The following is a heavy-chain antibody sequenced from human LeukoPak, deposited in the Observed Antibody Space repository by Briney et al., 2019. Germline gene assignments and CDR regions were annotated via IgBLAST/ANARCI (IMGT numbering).Heavy chain of an antibody. CDR3: ARDMDDFGFDP. Sequence: GGSLRLSCAASGFTFDDYAMHWVRQAPGKGLEWVSGISWNSGSIGYADSVKGRFTISRDNAKNSLYLQMNSLRAEDTAVYYCARDMDDFGFDPWGQGTLVTVSS. CDR2: ISWNSGSI. J-gene: IGHJ5*02. CDR1: GFTFDDYA. V-gene: IGHV3-9*01. D-gene: IGHD3-3*01.